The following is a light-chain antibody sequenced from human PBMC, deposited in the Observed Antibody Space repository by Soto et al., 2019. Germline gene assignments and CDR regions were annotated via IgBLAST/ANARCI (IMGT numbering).Light chain of an antibody. CDR1: QSISSW. CDR3: QQYSTYWT. CDR2: KAS. J-gene: IGKJ1*01. V-gene: IGKV1-5*03. Sequence: DIQMTQSPSTLSASVGDRVTITCRASQSISSWLAWYQQKPGKAPRLLIYKASTLESGVPSRFSGSGSGTDFTLTISSLQPDDFATYYCQQYSTYWTFXQGTKVDIK.